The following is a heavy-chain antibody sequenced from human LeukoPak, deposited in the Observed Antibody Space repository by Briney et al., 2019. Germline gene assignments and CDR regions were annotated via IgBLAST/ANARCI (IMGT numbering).Heavy chain of an antibody. CDR2: ISYDGSNK. CDR3: ARDQSSGWGFDY. J-gene: IGHJ4*02. V-gene: IGHV3-30*04. Sequence: QTGGSLRLSCAASGFTFSSYTIHWVRQAPGKGLEWVAVISYDGSNKYYADSVKGRFTISRDNSKNTLYLQMNSLRAEDAAMYYCARDQSSGWGFDYWGQGTLVTVSS. D-gene: IGHD6-25*01. CDR1: GFTFSSYT.